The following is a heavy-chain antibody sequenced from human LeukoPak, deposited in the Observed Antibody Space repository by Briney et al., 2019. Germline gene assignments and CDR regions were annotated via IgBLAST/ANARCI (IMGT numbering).Heavy chain of an antibody. J-gene: IGHJ6*02. V-gene: IGHV3-9*01. CDR3: AKVKYCSSTSCYRQDYYGMDV. CDR1: GFTFDDYA. D-gene: IGHD2-2*01. Sequence: GGSLRLSCAASGFTFDDYAMHWVRQAPGKGLDWVSGIGWNGGGIVYADSVKGRFTISRDNSKNTLYLQMNSLRAEDTAVYYCAKVKYCSSTSCYRQDYYGMDVWGQGTTVTVSS. CDR2: IGWNGGGI.